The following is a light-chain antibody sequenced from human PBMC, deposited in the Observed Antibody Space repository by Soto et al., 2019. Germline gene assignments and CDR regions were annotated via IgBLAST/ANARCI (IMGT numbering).Light chain of an antibody. CDR3: QQYGSSTIT. Sequence: EIVLTQSPGTLSLSPGERATLSCRASQLVGSTYLAWYQQKPGQAPRILIYGASSRATGIPDRFSGSGSGTDFTLTISRLETEDFAVYYCQQYGSSTITFGQGTRLEIK. J-gene: IGKJ5*01. CDR1: QLVGSTY. V-gene: IGKV3-20*01. CDR2: GAS.